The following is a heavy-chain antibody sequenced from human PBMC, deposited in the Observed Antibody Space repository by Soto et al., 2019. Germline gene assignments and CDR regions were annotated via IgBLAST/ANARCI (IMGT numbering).Heavy chain of an antibody. CDR3: ASFILTGSDY. D-gene: IGHD3-9*01. Sequence: PXDSLTISCKGSGYSFTSYWVSLVRQMPGKGLEWMGRIDPSDSYTNYSPSFQGHVTISADKSISTAYLQWSSLKASDTAMYYCASFILTGSDYWGQGTLVTVSS. V-gene: IGHV5-10-1*01. CDR2: IDPSDSYT. CDR1: GYSFTSYW. J-gene: IGHJ4*02.